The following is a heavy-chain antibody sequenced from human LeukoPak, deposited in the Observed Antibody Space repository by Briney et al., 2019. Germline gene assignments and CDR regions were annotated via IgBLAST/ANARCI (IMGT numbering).Heavy chain of an antibody. J-gene: IGHJ6*02. CDR2: ISAYNGNT. V-gene: IGHV1-18*01. D-gene: IGHD3/OR15-3a*01. Sequence: GASVKVSCKASGYTFTSYGISWVRQAPGQGLEWMGWISAYNGNTNYAQKFQGRVTITRDTSASTAYMELSSLRSEDTAVYYCARTGYYTVYYYYYGMDVWGQGTTVTVPS. CDR3: ARTGYYTVYYYYYGMDV. CDR1: GYTFTSYG.